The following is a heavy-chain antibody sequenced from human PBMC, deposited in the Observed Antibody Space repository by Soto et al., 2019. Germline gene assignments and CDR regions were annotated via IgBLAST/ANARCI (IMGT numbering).Heavy chain of an antibody. V-gene: IGHV4-59*08. CDR2: IYNSGTT. CDR1: GGSINNYY. Sequence: SETLFLTCTVSGGSINNYYWSWVRQAPGKGLEWIGYIYNSGTTDYNPSLKSRVTIAVDTPKNQFSLKLNSVTAADTAVYYCARSVTLYYFDYWGQGTLVTVSS. J-gene: IGHJ4*02. CDR3: ARSVTLYYFDY. D-gene: IGHD4-17*01.